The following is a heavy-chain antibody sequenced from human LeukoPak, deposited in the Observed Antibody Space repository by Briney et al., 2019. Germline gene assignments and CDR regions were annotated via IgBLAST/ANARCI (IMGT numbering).Heavy chain of an antibody. J-gene: IGHJ4*02. CDR1: GYTFTGYY. CDR2: INPNSGGT. V-gene: IGHV1-2*02. Sequence: ASVKVSCKASGYTFTGYYMHWVRQAPGEGLEWMGWINPNSGGTNYAQKFQGRVTMTRDTSISTAYMELSRLRSDDTAVYYCARHYYDSSGYYPALVYWGQGTLVTVSS. D-gene: IGHD3-22*01. CDR3: ARHYYDSSGYYPALVY.